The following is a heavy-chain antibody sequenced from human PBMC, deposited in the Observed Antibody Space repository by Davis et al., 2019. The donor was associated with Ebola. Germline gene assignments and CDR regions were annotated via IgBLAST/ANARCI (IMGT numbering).Heavy chain of an antibody. CDR3: ARRYTAMVFQLPRYWYFDL. J-gene: IGHJ2*01. Sequence: PSETLSLTCAVSGGSISSSNWWSWVRQPPGKGLEWIGEIYHSGSTYYNPSLKSRVTISVDTSKNQFSLKLSSVTAADTAVYYCARRYTAMVFQLPRYWYFDLWGRGTLVTVSS. CDR2: IYHSGST. CDR1: GGSISSSNW. D-gene: IGHD5-18*01. V-gene: IGHV4-4*02.